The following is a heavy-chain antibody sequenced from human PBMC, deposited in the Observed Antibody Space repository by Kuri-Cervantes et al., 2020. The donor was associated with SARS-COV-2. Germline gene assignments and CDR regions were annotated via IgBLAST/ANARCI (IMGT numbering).Heavy chain of an antibody. D-gene: IGHD2-2*02. CDR3: ARTYCSSTSCYTGWSDYYYYYMDV. Sequence: ASVKVSCKASGYTFTGYYMHWVRQAPGQGLEWMGWISAYNGNTNYAQKLQGRVAMTTDTSTSTAYMELRSLRSDDTAVYYCARTYCSSTSCYTGWSDYYYYYMDVWGKGTTVTVSS. CDR1: GYTFTGYY. V-gene: IGHV1-18*04. CDR2: ISAYNGNT. J-gene: IGHJ6*03.